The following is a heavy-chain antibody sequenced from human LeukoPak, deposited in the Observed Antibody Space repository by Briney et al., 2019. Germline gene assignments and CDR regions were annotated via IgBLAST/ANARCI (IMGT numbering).Heavy chain of an antibody. D-gene: IGHD2-15*01. CDR3: ARYCSGVSCYSGYDY. CDR2: ISTNVGGT. V-gene: IGHV3-64*01. Sequence: GGSLRLSCAASGFTFSTYAMHWVRQTPGKGLKYVSAISTNVGGTYYANSVKGRFTISRDNSKNTLYLQMGSLRAEDMAVYYCARYCSGVSCYSGYDYWGQGTLVSVSS. J-gene: IGHJ4*02. CDR1: GFTFSTYA.